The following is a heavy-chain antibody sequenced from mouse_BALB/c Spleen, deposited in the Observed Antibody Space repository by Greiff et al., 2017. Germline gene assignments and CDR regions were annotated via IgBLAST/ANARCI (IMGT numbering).Heavy chain of an antibody. Sequence: VQLQQSGAELVRPGTSVKVSCKASGYAFTNYLIEWVKQRPGQGLAWIGVINPGSGGTNYNEKFKGKATLTADKSSSTAYMQLSSLTSDDSAVYFCARKYGNYAYWGQGTLVTVSA. D-gene: IGHD2-10*02. CDR2: INPGSGGT. J-gene: IGHJ3*01. CDR1: GYAFTNYL. CDR3: ARKYGNYAY. V-gene: IGHV1-54*01.